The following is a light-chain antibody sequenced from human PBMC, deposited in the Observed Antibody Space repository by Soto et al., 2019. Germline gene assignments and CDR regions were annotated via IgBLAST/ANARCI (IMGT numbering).Light chain of an antibody. CDR2: EVN. Sequence: QSALTQPPSASGSPGQSVTISCTGTSSDVGGYNYVSWYQQHPGKVPKLMIYEVNKRPSGVPDRFSGSKSGNTASLTVSGQQDEEADYYCSTSYASGTNVFGTGTKVTVL. CDR3: TSYASGTNV. J-gene: IGLJ1*01. V-gene: IGLV2-8*01. CDR1: SSDVGGYNY.